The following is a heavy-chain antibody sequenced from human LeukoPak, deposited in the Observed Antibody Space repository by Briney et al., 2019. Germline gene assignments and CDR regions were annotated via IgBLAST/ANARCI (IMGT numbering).Heavy chain of an antibody. CDR3: ARGPGILSPGSYYFDY. D-gene: IGHD1-26*01. CDR2: INPSGGST. J-gene: IGHJ4*02. Sequence: ASVTVSCKASGYTFTGNYMHWVRHAPGQGLEWMGIINPSGGSTSYAQKFQGRVTMTRDTSTSTVDMELSSLRSEDTAVYYCARGPGILSPGSYYFDYWGQGTLVTVSS. CDR1: GYTFTGNY. V-gene: IGHV1-46*01.